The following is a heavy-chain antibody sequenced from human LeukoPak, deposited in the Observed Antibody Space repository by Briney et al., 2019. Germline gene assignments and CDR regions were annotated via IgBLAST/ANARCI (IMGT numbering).Heavy chain of an antibody. CDR1: GFTLDDYA. J-gene: IGHJ5*02. V-gene: IGHV3-9*01. CDR3: AKALGPRLGGTHKKNNWFDP. Sequence: GGSLRLSCAASGFTLDDYAMHCVRHAPGKGLQWVSGVSWNSGSIGYADSVKDRFTISRDNAKNSLYLQMNSLRAEDTALYYCAKALGPRLGGTHKKNNWFDPWGQGTLVTVSS. CDR2: VSWNSGSI. D-gene: IGHD3-16*01.